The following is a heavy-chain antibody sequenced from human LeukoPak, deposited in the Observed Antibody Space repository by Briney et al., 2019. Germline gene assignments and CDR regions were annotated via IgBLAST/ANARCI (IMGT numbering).Heavy chain of an antibody. CDR1: GFTLSHYA. Sequence: GSLRLSCSMSGFTLSHYAMNLVRQAPGKGLEWVSTIGGGGGSTDYTDSVKGRFTISRDNSKNTLYLQMNSLGAEDTAVYYCAKGHRYCTSGNCNSAVDYWGQGTLVTVSS. J-gene: IGHJ4*02. CDR3: AKGHRYCTSGNCNSAVDY. V-gene: IGHV3-23*01. D-gene: IGHD2-15*01. CDR2: IGGGGGST.